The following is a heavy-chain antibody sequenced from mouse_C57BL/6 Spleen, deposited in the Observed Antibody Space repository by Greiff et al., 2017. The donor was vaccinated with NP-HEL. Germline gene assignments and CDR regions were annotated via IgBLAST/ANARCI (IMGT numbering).Heavy chain of an antibody. D-gene: IGHD1-1*01. CDR3: ASTKRTVEDFDD. J-gene: IGHJ2*01. Sequence: QVQLQQSGPELVKPGASVKISCKASGYAFSSSWMNWVKQRPGKGLEWIGRLHPGDGDTNYNGKFKGKATLTADKSSSSAYMQLSRQSSEDSAVYFCASTKRTVEDFDDWGQGTTVTVSS. CDR1: GYAFSSSW. V-gene: IGHV1-82*01. CDR2: LHPGDGDT.